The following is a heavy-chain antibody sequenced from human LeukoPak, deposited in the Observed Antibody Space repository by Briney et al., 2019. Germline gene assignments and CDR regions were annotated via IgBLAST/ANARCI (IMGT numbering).Heavy chain of an antibody. CDR2: ISGSGGST. CDR3: AKERWSYSDFWSGPPGV. CDR1: GFTFSSYA. J-gene: IGHJ6*04. D-gene: IGHD3-3*01. Sequence: GGSLRLSCAASGFTFSSYAMSWVRQAPGKGLEWVSAISGSGGSTYYADSVKGRFTISRDNSKNTLYLQMNSLRAEDTAVYYCAKERWSYSDFWSGPPGVWGKGTTVTVSS. V-gene: IGHV3-23*01.